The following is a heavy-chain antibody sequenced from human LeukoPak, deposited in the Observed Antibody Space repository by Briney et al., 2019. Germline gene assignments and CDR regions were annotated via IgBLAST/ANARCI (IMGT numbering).Heavy chain of an antibody. CDR1: GGTFSSYA. V-gene: IGHV1-69*13. Sequence: VASVKVSCKASGGTFSSYAISWVRQAPGQGLEWMGGIIPIFGTANYAQKFQGRVTITADESTSTAYMELSSLRSEDTAVYYCASSGGTLNYYMDVWGKGTTVTVSS. J-gene: IGHJ6*03. D-gene: IGHD2-15*01. CDR3: ASSGGTLNYYMDV. CDR2: IIPIFGTA.